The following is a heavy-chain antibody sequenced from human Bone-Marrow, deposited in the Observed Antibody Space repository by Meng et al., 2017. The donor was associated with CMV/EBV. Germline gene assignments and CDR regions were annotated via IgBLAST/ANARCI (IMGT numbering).Heavy chain of an antibody. Sequence: SETLSLTCTVSGGSISSSSYYWGWIRQPPGKGLEWIGSIYYSGSTYYNPSLKSRVTISVDTSKNQFSLKLSSVTAADTAVYYCARASRSRYCSSTNCLGGYFDYWGQGTLVTASS. D-gene: IGHD2-2*01. V-gene: IGHV4-39*07. CDR3: ARASRSRYCSSTNCLGGYFDY. CDR2: IYYSGST. J-gene: IGHJ4*02. CDR1: GGSISSSSYY.